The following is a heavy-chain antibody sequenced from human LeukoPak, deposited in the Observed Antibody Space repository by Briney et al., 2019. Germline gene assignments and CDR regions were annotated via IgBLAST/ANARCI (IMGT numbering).Heavy chain of an antibody. J-gene: IGHJ6*03. V-gene: IGHV3-43D*03. CDR1: GFTFDDYA. CDR3: AKAGDLNYYYMDV. Sequence: GGSLRLSCAASGFTFDDYAMHWVRQAPGKGLEWVSLISWDGGSTYYADSVKGRLTISRDNSKNSLYLQMNSLRAEDTALYYCAKAGDLNYYYMDVWGKGTTVTVSS. CDR2: ISWDGGST. D-gene: IGHD3-16*01.